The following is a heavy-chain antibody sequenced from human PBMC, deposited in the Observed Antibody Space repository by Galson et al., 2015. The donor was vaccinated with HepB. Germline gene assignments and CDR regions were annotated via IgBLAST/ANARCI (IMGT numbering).Heavy chain of an antibody. CDR3: ARELRFEDGSGKYTDY. CDR2: ISYDGSNK. Sequence: SLRLSCAASGFTLSSYAMHWVRQAPGKGLEWVAVISYDGSNKYYADSVKGRFTISRDNSKNTLYLQMNSLRAEDTAVYYCARELRFEDGSGKYTDYWGQGTLVTVSS. J-gene: IGHJ4*02. CDR1: GFTLSSYA. V-gene: IGHV3-30*04. D-gene: IGHD3-3*01.